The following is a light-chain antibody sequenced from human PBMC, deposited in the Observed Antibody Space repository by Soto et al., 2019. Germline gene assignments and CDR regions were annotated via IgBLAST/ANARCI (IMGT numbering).Light chain of an antibody. CDR2: GAS. V-gene: IGKV3-20*01. Sequence: VFTQSPGTLSLSPGARATLSCRASQSVGSKYLAWYQQKPGQTPRLLIYGASTRATGIPDRFSVSGSGTELTININSLKSEDGAVDDGQPYNNWPLTFGGGTKVDIK. J-gene: IGKJ4*01. CDR3: QPYNNWPLT. CDR1: QSVGSKY.